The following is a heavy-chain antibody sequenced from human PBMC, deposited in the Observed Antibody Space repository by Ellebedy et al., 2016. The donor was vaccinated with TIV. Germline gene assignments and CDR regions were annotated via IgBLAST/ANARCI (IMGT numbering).Heavy chain of an antibody. V-gene: IGHV3-7*01. Sequence: GGSLRLSXAASGFTFSSYWMSWVRQAPGKGLEWVANIKQDGSEKHYVDSVKGRFTNSRDNAKNSLYLQMNSLRAEDTALYYCASPVDTFMRYWGQGNLVTVSS. J-gene: IGHJ4*02. CDR3: ASPVDTFMRY. CDR2: IKQDGSEK. D-gene: IGHD5-18*01. CDR1: GFTFSSYW.